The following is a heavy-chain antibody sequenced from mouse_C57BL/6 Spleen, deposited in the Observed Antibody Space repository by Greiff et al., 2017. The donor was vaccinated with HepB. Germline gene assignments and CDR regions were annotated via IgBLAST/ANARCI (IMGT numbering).Heavy chain of an antibody. J-gene: IGHJ4*01. CDR3: AKKDGSSYGAMDY. CDR2: IWRGGST. V-gene: IGHV2-5*01. Sequence: VHLVESGPGLVQPSQRLSITCTVSGFSLTSYGVHWVRQSPGKGLEWLGVIWRGGSTDYNAAFMSRLSITKDNSKSQVFFKMNSLQADDTAIYYCAKKDGSSYGAMDYWGQGTSVTVSS. CDR1: GFSLTSYG. D-gene: IGHD1-1*01.